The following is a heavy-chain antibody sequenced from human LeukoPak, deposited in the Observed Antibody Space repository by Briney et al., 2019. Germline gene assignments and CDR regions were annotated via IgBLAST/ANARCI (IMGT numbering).Heavy chain of an antibody. J-gene: IGHJ5*02. V-gene: IGHV3-20*01. CDR2: INWNGGST. CDR1: GFTFDDYG. Sequence: GGSLRLSCAASGFTFDDYGMSWARQAPGKGLEWVSGINWNGGSTGYADSVKGRFTISRDNAKNSLYLQMSSLRAEDTALYHCARGWILNWFDPWGQGTLVTVSS. D-gene: IGHD5-12*01. CDR3: ARGWILNWFDP.